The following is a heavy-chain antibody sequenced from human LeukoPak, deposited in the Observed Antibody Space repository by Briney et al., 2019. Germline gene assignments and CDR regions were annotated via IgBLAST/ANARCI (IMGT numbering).Heavy chain of an antibody. D-gene: IGHD3-9*01. Sequence: SETLSLTCAVSGGSISSSNWWSWVRQPPGKGLEWIGEIYHSGSTNYNPSLKSRVTISVDKSKNQFSLKLSSVTAADTAVYYCAQGWYYDILTGPPAWFDPWGQGTLVAVSS. CDR3: AQGWYYDILTGPPAWFDP. V-gene: IGHV4-4*02. J-gene: IGHJ5*02. CDR1: GGSISSSNW. CDR2: IYHSGST.